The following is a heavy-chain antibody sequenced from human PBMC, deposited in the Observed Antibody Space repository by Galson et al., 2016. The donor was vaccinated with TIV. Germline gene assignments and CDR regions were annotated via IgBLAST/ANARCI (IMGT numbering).Heavy chain of an antibody. D-gene: IGHD1-20*01. CDR2: ISSDGSST. CDR3: TRDEPSYNYVLDV. J-gene: IGHJ6*02. Sequence: SLRLSCAASGFTFSRYYMHWVRQAPGKGLVWVSRISSDGSSTLYADSVKGRFTISRDNAKNTLYLQMSSLRAEDTALYYCTRDEPSYNYVLDVWGQETTVIVTS. V-gene: IGHV3-74*01. CDR1: GFTFSRYY.